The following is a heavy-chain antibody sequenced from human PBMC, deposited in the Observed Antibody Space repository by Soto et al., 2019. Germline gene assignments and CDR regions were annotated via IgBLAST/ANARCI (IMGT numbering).Heavy chain of an antibody. CDR2: ISAYNGNT. Sequence: GASVKVSCEASGYTFTSYAMHWVRQAPEQGLEWMGWISAYNGNTNYAQKIQGRVTMTTDTSTSTAYMELRSLRSDDTAVYYCARDGRYSGSYGGYYFDYWGQGTLVTVSS. D-gene: IGHD1-26*01. V-gene: IGHV1-18*01. CDR1: GYTFTSYA. J-gene: IGHJ4*02. CDR3: ARDGRYSGSYGGYYFDY.